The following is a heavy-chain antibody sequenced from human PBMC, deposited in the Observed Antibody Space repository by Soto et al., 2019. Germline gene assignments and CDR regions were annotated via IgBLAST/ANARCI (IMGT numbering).Heavy chain of an antibody. CDR1: GYTFTRNA. D-gene: IGHD3-9*01. CDR3: ARSETDYSRFDC. Sequence: ASVKVSCKASGYTFTRNAIHWVRQAPGQRLEWIGKIDAGNGNTKYSQKFQDRVTITRDTSASAAYMDLRTLRSEDTSIYYCARSETDYSRFDCSGQGTRVTVSS. J-gene: IGHJ4*02. CDR2: IDAGNGNT. V-gene: IGHV1-3*01.